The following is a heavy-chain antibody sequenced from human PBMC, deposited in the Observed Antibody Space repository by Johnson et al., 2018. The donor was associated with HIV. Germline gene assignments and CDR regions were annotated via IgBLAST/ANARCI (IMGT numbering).Heavy chain of an antibody. J-gene: IGHJ3*02. CDR1: GFTFSSYD. V-gene: IGHV3-13*01. CDR2: IGTAGDT. Sequence: VLLVESGGGLVQPGGSLRLSCAASGFTFSSYDMHWVRQVTGKGLEWVSAIGTAGDTYYPGSVKGRFTISRENAKNSLYLQMNSLRAGDTAVYYCAKGENDYGDYGLDAFDIWGQGTMVTVSS. CDR3: AKGENDYGDYGLDAFDI. D-gene: IGHD4-17*01.